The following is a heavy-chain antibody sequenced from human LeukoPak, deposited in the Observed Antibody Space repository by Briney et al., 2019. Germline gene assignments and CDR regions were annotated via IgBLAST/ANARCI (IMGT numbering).Heavy chain of an antibody. CDR3: ARVSLGWFDP. CDR2: IIPIFGTA. Sequence: SVKVSCKASGYTFTSYDINWVRQATGQGLEWMGGIIPIFGTANYAQKFQGRVTITTDESTSTAYMELSSLRSEDTAVYYCARVSLGWFDPWGQGTLVTVSS. D-gene: IGHD3-3*01. CDR1: GYTFTSYD. J-gene: IGHJ5*02. V-gene: IGHV1-69*05.